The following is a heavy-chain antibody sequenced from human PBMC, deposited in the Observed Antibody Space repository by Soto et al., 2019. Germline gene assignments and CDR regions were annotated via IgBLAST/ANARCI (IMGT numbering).Heavy chain of an antibody. J-gene: IGHJ6*03. D-gene: IGHD5-12*01. CDR2: IWYDGSNK. CDR1: GFTFSSYG. V-gene: IGHV3-33*01. Sequence: GGSLRLSCAASGFTFSSYGMHWVRQAPGKGLEWVAVIWYDGSNKYYADSVKGRFTISRDNSKNTLYLQMNSLRAEDTAVYYCARVGGYDKTYCYYYMDVWGKGTTVTVSS. CDR3: ARVGGYDKTYCYYYMDV.